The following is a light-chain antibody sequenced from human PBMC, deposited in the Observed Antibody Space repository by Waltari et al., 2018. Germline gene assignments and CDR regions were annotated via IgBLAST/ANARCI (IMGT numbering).Light chain of an antibody. Sequence: QLVLTQSPSASASLGASGKLPCTLSSGHSSYIIAWLQQQPGKGPRYLMQVNSDGRYRKGDGLPVRVTASSSAAKRYLTIGSVQSTDVADSYCETGGHGTWVFGGGNKLTVL. CDR1: SGHSSYI. CDR3: ETGGHGTWV. V-gene: IGLV4-69*01. J-gene: IGLJ3*02. CDR2: VNSDGRY.